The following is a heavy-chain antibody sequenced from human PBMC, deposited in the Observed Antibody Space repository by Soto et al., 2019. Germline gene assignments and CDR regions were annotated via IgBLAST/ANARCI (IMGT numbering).Heavy chain of an antibody. CDR2: IFPSGTT. Sequence: SESMSLTCGASGGTLSGATYSWNWIRQPPGKGLEWIGCIFPSGTTYYNPSLKSRVTISIDGSKNQFSLSLRSLTLVDTAVSYSARSREFDYLSQGTLLTVSS. V-gene: IGHV4-30-2*01. CDR3: ARSREFDY. J-gene: IGHJ4*02. CDR1: GGTLSGATYS.